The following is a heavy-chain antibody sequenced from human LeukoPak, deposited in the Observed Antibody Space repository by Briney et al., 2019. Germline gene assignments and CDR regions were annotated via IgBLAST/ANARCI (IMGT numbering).Heavy chain of an antibody. D-gene: IGHD3-10*01. V-gene: IGHV4-59*12. J-gene: IGHJ5*02. Sequence: PSETLSLTCTVSGGPIRSYSWSWIRQPPGSGLEWIGYIHHSRSTNYNPSLKSRVTVSVDTSKNQFSLKLSSVTAADTAVYYCARVSAFLVRGVIRFDPWGQGTLVTVSS. CDR1: GGPIRSYS. CDR3: ARVSAFLVRGVIRFDP. CDR2: IHHSRST.